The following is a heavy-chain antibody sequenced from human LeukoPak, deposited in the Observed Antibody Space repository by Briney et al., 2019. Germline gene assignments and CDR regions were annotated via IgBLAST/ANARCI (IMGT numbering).Heavy chain of an antibody. J-gene: IGHJ4*02. CDR2: ISSSNSYI. CDR3: ASFDYGDFDY. D-gene: IGHD4-17*01. Sequence: GGSLRLSCAASGFTLSSYSMHWLRQATGRGREWVSSISSSNSYIYYADSVKGRFTISRDNAKNSLYLQMNSLRAEDTAVYYCASFDYGDFDYWGQGTLVTVSS. V-gene: IGHV3-21*01. CDR1: GFTLSSYS.